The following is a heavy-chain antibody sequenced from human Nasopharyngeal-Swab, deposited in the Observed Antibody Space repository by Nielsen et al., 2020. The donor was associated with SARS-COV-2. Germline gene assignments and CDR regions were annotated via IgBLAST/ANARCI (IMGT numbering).Heavy chain of an antibody. CDR1: GGSFSGYY. CDR3: ARGRKYYDFWSGYGNWFDP. CDR2: INHSGST. J-gene: IGHJ5*02. V-gene: IGHV4-34*01. Sequence: SETLSLTCAVYGGSFSGYYWSWIRQPPGKGLEWIGEINHSGSTNYNPSLKSRVTISVDTSKNHFSLKLSSVTAADTAVYYCARGRKYYDFWSGYGNWFDPWGQGTLVTVSS. D-gene: IGHD3-3*01.